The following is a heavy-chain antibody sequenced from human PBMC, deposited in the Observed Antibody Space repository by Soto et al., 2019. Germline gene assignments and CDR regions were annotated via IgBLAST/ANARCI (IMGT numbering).Heavy chain of an antibody. Sequence: EVQLLGSGGGLVQPGGSLRLSCAASGFTFSSYAMSWVRQAPGKGLEWVSAISGSGGSTYYADSVKGRFTISRDNSKNTLYLQMNSLRAEDTAVYYCAKDPVVPAAIYYYYGMDVWGQGTTVTVSS. CDR1: GFTFSSYA. CDR2: ISGSGGST. D-gene: IGHD2-2*02. J-gene: IGHJ6*02. V-gene: IGHV3-23*01. CDR3: AKDPVVPAAIYYYYGMDV.